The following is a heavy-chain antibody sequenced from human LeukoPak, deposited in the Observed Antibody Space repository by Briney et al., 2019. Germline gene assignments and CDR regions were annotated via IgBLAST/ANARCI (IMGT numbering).Heavy chain of an antibody. D-gene: IGHD6-6*01. V-gene: IGHV3-9*01. Sequence: PGRSLRLSCAASGFTFDDYAMHWVRQAPGKGLEWVSGISWNSGSIGYADSVKGRFTISRGNAKNSLYLQMNSLRAEDTALYYCAKSSSSSYYFDYWGQGTLVTVS. CDR1: GFTFDDYA. J-gene: IGHJ4*02. CDR3: AKSSSSSYYFDY. CDR2: ISWNSGSI.